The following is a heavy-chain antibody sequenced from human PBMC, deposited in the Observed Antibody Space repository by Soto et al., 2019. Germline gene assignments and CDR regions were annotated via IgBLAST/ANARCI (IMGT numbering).Heavy chain of an antibody. D-gene: IGHD1-7*01. V-gene: IGHV4-4*02. Sequence: XGTLSLTCAVSGGSFTSNNWWTCVRQPPGQGLEWIGEIYRTGSTNYNPSLKSRVTISLDKSENQFSLKVTSLTAADTAVYYCASRDPGTSVDYWGQGTLVTVSS. CDR3: ASRDPGTSVDY. CDR2: IYRTGST. CDR1: GGSFTSNNW. J-gene: IGHJ4*02.